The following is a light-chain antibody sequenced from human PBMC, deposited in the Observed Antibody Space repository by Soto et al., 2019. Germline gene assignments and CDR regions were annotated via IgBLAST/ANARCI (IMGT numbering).Light chain of an antibody. Sequence: QSALTQPASVSGSPGQSITISCTGTSSDIGSNNYVSWFQQRPGKAPTLIIYEVSNRPSGVSTHFSGSKSGNTASLTISGLLPEDEAEYYCNSYTTTTRLFGGGTQLNVL. CDR3: NSYTTTTRL. CDR1: SSDIGSNNY. CDR2: EVS. J-gene: IGLJ3*02. V-gene: IGLV2-14*01.